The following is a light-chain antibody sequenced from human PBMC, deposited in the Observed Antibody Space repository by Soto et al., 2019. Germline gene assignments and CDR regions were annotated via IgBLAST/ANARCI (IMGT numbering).Light chain of an antibody. CDR2: DAS. Sequence: DIQMTQSPSTLSASIGDTIFITCRASQNIRTWLAWYQQKPGKAPKLLIHDASRLESVVPSRFSGSGSGTDFTLRISGLQPDDVATYYCQQYDSFAVTFGQGTKVDIK. CDR1: QNIRTW. J-gene: IGKJ1*01. V-gene: IGKV1-5*01. CDR3: QQYDSFAVT.